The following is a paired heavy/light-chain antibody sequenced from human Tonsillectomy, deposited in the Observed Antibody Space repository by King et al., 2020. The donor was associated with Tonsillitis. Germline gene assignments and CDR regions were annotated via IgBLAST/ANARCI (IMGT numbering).Heavy chain of an antibody. CDR3: ARDAEHYYDSSWTGAFDF. CDR1: GFTFSSYE. J-gene: IGHJ3*01. CDR2: ISSSGSSI. Sequence: EVQLVESGGGLAQPGGSLRLSCAASGFTFSSYEMNWVRQAPGKGLEWVSYISSSGSSIYYADSVKGRFTISRDNAKNSLYLQISSLRAEDTAVYYCARDAEHYYDSSWTGAFDFWGQGTMVTVSS. V-gene: IGHV3-48*03. D-gene: IGHD3-22*01.
Light chain of an antibody. Sequence: DIVMTQSPDSLAVSLGERATINCKSSQSVFHSPNNKNYLAWYQQKPGQPPKLLIYWASTRESGVPDRFSGSGSGTDFTLTISSLQAEDVAVYYCQQYYRTPLTFGGGTKVEIK. CDR2: WAS. V-gene: IGKV4-1*01. J-gene: IGKJ4*01. CDR3: QQYYRTPLT. CDR1: QSVFHSPNNKNY.